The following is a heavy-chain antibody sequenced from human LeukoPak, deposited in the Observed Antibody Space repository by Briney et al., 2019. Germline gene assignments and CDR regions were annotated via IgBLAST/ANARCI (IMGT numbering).Heavy chain of an antibody. J-gene: IGHJ1*01. CDR3: ARVPSEIGGYYPEDFRH. CDR2: IKSDGST. CDR1: GFTFSSYW. D-gene: IGHD3-3*01. Sequence: GGSLRLSCAASGFTFSSYWMHWVRQAPGKGLVWVSRIKSDGSTNYADSVKGRFTISRDNAKNTLSLQMNSLRPEDTGVYYCARVPSEIGGYYPEDFRHWGQGTLVTVSS. V-gene: IGHV3-74*01.